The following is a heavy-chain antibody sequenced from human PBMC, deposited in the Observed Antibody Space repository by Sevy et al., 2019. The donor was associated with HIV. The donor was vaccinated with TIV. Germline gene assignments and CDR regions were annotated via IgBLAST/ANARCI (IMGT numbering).Heavy chain of an antibody. CDR1: GGTFSSYA. V-gene: IGHV1-69*13. CDR2: IIPIFGTA. Sequence: ASVKVSCKASGGTFSSYAISWVRQAPGQGLEWMGGIIPIFGTANYAQKFQGRVTITADESTSTAYMELSSLRSEDTAVYYWAVTPPYYYDSSGEAPHWGQGTLVTVSS. D-gene: IGHD3-22*01. CDR3: AVTPPYYYDSSGEAPH. J-gene: IGHJ4*02.